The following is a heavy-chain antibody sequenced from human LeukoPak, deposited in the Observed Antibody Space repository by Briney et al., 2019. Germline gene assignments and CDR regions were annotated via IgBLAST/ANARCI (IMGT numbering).Heavy chain of an antibody. Sequence: SETLSLTCTPSGGSISSGDYYWSWLRQPPGKGLDWFGYIYYSGSTYYNPTLKSRVTISVDTSNKQFSLKLSSVTAADTAVYYCARDLPALVPVYWGQGTLVTVSS. J-gene: IGHJ4*02. CDR3: ARDLPALVPVY. V-gene: IGHV4-30-4*01. D-gene: IGHD5-18*01. CDR1: GGSISSGDYY. CDR2: IYYSGST.